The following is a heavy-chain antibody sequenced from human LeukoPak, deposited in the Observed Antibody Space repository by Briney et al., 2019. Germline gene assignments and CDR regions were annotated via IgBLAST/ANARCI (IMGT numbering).Heavy chain of an antibody. CDR1: GFTFDDYA. J-gene: IGHJ4*02. V-gene: IGHV3-9*01. CDR3: AKGPDYYDSSGYYYFDY. CDR2: ISWNSGSI. D-gene: IGHD3-22*01. Sequence: GGSLRLSCAASGFTFDDYAMHWVRQAPGKGLEWVSGISWNSGSIGYADSVKGRFTISRDNAKNSLYLQMNSLRAEDTALYYCAKGPDYYDSSGYYYFDYWGQGTLVTVSS.